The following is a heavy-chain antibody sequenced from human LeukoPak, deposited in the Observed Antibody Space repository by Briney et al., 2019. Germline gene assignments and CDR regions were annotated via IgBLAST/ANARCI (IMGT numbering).Heavy chain of an antibody. CDR2: INHSGST. V-gene: IGHV4-34*01. CDR3: ARGSEAMIDAFDI. J-gene: IGHJ3*02. Sequence: SETLSLTCAVYGGSFSGYYWSWIRQPPGKGLEWIGEINHSGSTNYNPSLKSRVTISVDTSKNQFSLKPSSVTAADTAVYYCARGSEAMIDAFDIWGQGTMVTVSS. CDR1: GGSFSGYY. D-gene: IGHD3-22*01.